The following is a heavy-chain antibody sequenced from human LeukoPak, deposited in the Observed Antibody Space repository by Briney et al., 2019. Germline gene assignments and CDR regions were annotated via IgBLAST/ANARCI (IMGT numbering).Heavy chain of an antibody. CDR2: INPSGGST. D-gene: IGHD2/OR15-2a*01. CDR3: ARDGCSSTTNCDENNWFNP. J-gene: IGHJ5*02. CDR1: GYTFSVYY. Sequence: ASVKVSCKASGYTFSVYYMHWVRQAPGQGLEWMGVINPSGGSTRYAQKFQGRVTMTRDMSTSTVDMELSSLRSEDTAVYYCARDGCSSTTNCDENNWFNPWGQGTLVIVSS. V-gene: IGHV1-46*01.